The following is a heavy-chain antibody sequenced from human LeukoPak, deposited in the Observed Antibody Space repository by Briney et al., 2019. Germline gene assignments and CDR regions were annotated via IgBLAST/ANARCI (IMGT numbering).Heavy chain of an antibody. D-gene: IGHD5-18*01. CDR1: GYTFTSYY. J-gene: IGHJ4*02. Sequence: GASVKVSCKTSGYTFTSYYMHWVRQAPGQGLEWMGRINPNSGGTDYAQKFQGRVTMTRDTSISTAYMELSRLRSDDTAVYYCAREGDTATYFDYWGQGTLVTVSS. CDR3: AREGDTATYFDY. V-gene: IGHV1-2*06. CDR2: INPNSGGT.